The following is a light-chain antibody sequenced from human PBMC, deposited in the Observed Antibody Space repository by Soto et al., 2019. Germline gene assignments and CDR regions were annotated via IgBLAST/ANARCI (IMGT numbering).Light chain of an antibody. J-gene: IGLJ1*01. CDR3: CSYARGSTYV. CDR2: EGS. V-gene: IGLV2-23*01. Sequence: QSALTQPASVSGSPGQSITISCTGTSSDVGNYNLVSWYQQHPGKAPKLMIYEGSKRPSGVSNRFSGSKSDNTASLTISGLQAEDEAPYYCCSYARGSTYVFGTGTKVTVL. CDR1: SSDVGNYNL.